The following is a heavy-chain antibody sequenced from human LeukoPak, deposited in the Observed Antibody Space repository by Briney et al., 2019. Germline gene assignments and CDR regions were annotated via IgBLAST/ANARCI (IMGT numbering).Heavy chain of an antibody. CDR3: ARVFSGSYYGAPDY. V-gene: IGHV3-33*01. J-gene: IGHJ4*02. CDR2: IWYDGSNK. Sequence: GRSLRLSCAASGFTFSSYGMHWVRQAPGKGLEWVAVIWYDGSNKYYADSVKGRFTISRDNSKNTLYLQMNSLRAEDTAVCYCARVFSGSYYGAPDYWGQGTLVTVSS. CDR1: GFTFSSYG. D-gene: IGHD1-26*01.